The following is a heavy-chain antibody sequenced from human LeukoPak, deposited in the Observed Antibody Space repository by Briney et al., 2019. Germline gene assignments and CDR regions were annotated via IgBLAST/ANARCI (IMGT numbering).Heavy chain of an antibody. D-gene: IGHD6-19*01. J-gene: IGHJ6*02. CDR2: IWYDGSNK. CDR3: ARDWAYSSGRWSANYYYYGMDV. CDR1: GFTFRNYG. V-gene: IGHV3-33*01. Sequence: GGSLRLSCAASGFTFRNYGMNWVRQAPGKGLEWVAIIWYDGSNKYYADSVKGRFTISRDNSKNTLYLQMNSLRAEDTAVYYCARDWAYSSGRWSANYYYYGMDVWGQGTTVTVSS.